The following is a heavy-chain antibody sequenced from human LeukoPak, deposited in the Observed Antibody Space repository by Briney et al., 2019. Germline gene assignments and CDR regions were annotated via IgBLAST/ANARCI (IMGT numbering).Heavy chain of an antibody. D-gene: IGHD1-26*01. J-gene: IGHJ6*02. CDR3: AKKAGAPLYYGMDV. CDR1: GFTFSSYA. CDR2: ISGSGGST. V-gene: IGHV3-23*01. Sequence: GGSLRLSCAASGFTFSSYAMSWIRQAPGKGLEWVSAISGSGGSTYYADSVKGRFTISRDNSKNTLYLQMNSLRAEDTAVYYCAKKAGAPLYYGMDVWGQGTTVTVSS.